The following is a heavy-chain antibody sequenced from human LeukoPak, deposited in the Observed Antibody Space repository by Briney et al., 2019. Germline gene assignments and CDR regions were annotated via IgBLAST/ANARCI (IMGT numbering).Heavy chain of an antibody. D-gene: IGHD3-10*02. V-gene: IGHV3-23*01. Sequence: QTGGTLRLSCAASGFTFSSYGMSWVRQAPGKGLEWVSAISGSGGSTYYADSVKGRFTISRDNAKNSLYLQMNSLRAEDTAVYYCAELGITMIGGVWGKGTTVTISS. J-gene: IGHJ6*04. CDR3: AELGITMIGGV. CDR1: GFTFSSYG. CDR2: ISGSGGST.